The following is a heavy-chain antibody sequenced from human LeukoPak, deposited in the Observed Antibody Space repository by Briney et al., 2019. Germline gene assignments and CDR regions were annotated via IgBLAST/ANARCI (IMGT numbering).Heavy chain of an antibody. CDR3: ARIGRASDNWFDP. V-gene: IGHV4-38-2*02. CDR2: IYHSGST. J-gene: IGHJ5*02. Sequence: SETLSLTCTVSGYSISSGYYWGWIRQPPGKGLEWIGSIYHSGSTYYNPSLKSRVTISVDTSKNQFSLKLSSVTAADTAVYYCARIGRASDNWFDPWGQGTLVTVSS. CDR1: GYSISSGYY. D-gene: IGHD3/OR15-3a*01.